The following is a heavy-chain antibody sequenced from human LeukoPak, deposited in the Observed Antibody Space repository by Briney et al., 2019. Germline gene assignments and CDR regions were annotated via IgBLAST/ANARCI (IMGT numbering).Heavy chain of an antibody. V-gene: IGHV3-53*01. CDR2: VFSGGTT. D-gene: IGHD3/OR15-3a*01. CDR1: AFTVSSNY. CDR3: ARGDGLPRRRYFDS. J-gene: IGHJ4*02. Sequence: GGSLRLSCAASAFTVSSNYMSWVRQAPGKGLEWVSVVFSGGTTYYADSVKGRFTISRDNSKNTLYPQMNSLRAEDTAVYYCARGDGLPRRRYFDSWGQGTLVTVSS.